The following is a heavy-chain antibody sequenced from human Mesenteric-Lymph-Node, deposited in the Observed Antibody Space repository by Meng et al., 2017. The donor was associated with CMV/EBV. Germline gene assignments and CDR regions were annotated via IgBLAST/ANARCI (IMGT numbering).Heavy chain of an antibody. J-gene: IGHJ4*02. CDR2: IHYSGST. CDR1: GGSISTYY. Sequence: SETLSLTCTVPGGSISTYYWSWIRQPPGKGLEWIGYIHYSGSTKYNSSLKSRVTISVDTSKNQFSLKLSSVTAADTAVYYCARVGAFDWSIFDYWGQGTVVTVSS. D-gene: IGHD3-9*01. CDR3: ARVGAFDWSIFDY. V-gene: IGHV4-59*01.